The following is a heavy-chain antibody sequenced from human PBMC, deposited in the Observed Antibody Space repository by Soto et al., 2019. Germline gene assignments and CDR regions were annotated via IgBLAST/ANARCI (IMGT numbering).Heavy chain of an antibody. J-gene: IGHJ4*02. CDR1: GGSINNDNYY. CDR3: ARLYEFWSRSGCTDF. Sequence: SETLSLTCTVSGGSINNDNYYWGWIRQPPGKGLEWIGIIFYNGFTYYSPSLKSRVTISVDTSKNQFSLKLTSVAAADMAVYYCARLYEFWSRSGCTDFWCRGLLVSLSS. CDR2: IFYNGFT. V-gene: IGHV4-39*01. D-gene: IGHD3-3*01.